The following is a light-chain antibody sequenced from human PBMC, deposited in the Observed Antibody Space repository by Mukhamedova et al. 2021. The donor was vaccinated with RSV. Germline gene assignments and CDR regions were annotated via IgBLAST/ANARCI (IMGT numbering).Light chain of an antibody. V-gene: IGKV2-24*01. Sequence: NRFSGVPDRFSGSGAGTDFTLKISRVEAEDVGVYYCMQATQFPHRYTFGQRTKLEIK. J-gene: IGKJ2*01. CDR3: MQATQFPHRYT.